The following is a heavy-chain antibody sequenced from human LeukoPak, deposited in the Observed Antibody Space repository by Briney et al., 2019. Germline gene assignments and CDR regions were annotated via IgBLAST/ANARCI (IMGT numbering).Heavy chain of an antibody. V-gene: IGHV5-51*01. J-gene: IGHJ4*02. D-gene: IGHD2-15*01. Sequence: GESLKISCKASGYTFTNYWIGWVRHTPGKGLEWMGIIHPGDSDTRYRTSFQGQVTMSVDESTSTAYLHWTSLKASDTAIYYCARHAGYCTGGKCYSFYYFDCWGQGTLVTVSS. CDR1: GYTFTNYW. CDR3: ARHAGYCTGGKCYSFYYFDC. CDR2: IHPGDSDT.